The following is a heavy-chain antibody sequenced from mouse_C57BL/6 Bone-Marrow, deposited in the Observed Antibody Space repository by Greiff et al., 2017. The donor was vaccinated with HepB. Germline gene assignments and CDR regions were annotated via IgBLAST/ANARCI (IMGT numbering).Heavy chain of an antibody. CDR1: GYTFTDYY. Sequence: EVHLQQSGPELVKPGASVKISCKASGYTFTDYYMNWVKQSHGKSLEWIGDINPNNGGTSYNQKFKGKATLTVDKSSSTAYMELRSLTSEDSAVNYCARSYDYDTAWFAYWGQGTLVTVSA. J-gene: IGHJ3*01. V-gene: IGHV1-26*01. CDR3: ARSYDYDTAWFAY. CDR2: INPNNGGT. D-gene: IGHD2-4*01.